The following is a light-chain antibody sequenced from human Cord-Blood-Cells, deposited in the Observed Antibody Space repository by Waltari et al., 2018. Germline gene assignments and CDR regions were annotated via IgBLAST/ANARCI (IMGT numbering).Light chain of an antibody. CDR3: QQRSNLIT. CDR1: QRVSSY. J-gene: IGKJ5*01. CDR2: DAS. Sequence: EIVLTQSPATLSLSPGERATLSCRASQRVSSYLAWYQQKPGQAPRLLIYDASTRATVIPARFSGSGSGTDFTLTISSLKPEDFAVYYCQQRSNLITFGQGTRLEIK. V-gene: IGKV3-11*01.